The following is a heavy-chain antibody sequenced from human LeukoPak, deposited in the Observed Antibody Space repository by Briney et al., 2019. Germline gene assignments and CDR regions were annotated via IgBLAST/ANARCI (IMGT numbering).Heavy chain of an antibody. D-gene: IGHD4-11*01. J-gene: IGHJ4*02. CDR2: INPNSGGT. V-gene: IGHV1-2*02. Sequence: ASVKVSCKASGYTFTSYGISWVRQAPGQGLEWMGWINPNSGGTNYAQKFQGRVTMTRDTSISTAYMELSRLRSDDTAVYYCARSTVTNIDFDYWGQGTLVTVSS. CDR3: ARSTVTNIDFDY. CDR1: GYTFTSYG.